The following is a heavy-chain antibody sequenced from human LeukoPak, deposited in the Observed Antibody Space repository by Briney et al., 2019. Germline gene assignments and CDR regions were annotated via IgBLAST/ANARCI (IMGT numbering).Heavy chain of an antibody. CDR2: INPSGGST. J-gene: IGHJ5*02. D-gene: IGHD3-22*01. CDR3: ARGDYDSIRWANWFDP. CDR1: GYTFTSYY. Sequence: GASVKVSCKASGYTFTSYYMHWVRQAPGQGLEWMGIINPSGGSTSYAQKFQGRVTMTRDMSTSTVFMELSSLRSEDTAVYYCARGDYDSIRWANWFDPWGQGTLVTVSS. V-gene: IGHV1-46*01.